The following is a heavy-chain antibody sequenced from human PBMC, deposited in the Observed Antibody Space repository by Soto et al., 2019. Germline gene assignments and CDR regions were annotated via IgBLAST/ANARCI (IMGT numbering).Heavy chain of an antibody. J-gene: IGHJ5*02. D-gene: IGHD6-13*01. Sequence: QVQLVQSGAEVKKPGSSVKVSCKASGGTFSSYAISWVRQAPGQGLEWMGGIIPIFGTANYAQKFQGRVTITADKSPSTAYMELSSLRSEDTAVYYCASEVYEAAGPPTGFDPWGQGTLVTVSS. CDR2: IIPIFGTA. CDR1: GGTFSSYA. CDR3: ASEVYEAAGPPTGFDP. V-gene: IGHV1-69*06.